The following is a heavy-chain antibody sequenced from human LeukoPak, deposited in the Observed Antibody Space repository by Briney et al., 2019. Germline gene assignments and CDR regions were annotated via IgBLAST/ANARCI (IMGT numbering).Heavy chain of an antibody. D-gene: IGHD5-12*01. CDR3: AKGGLASPGFDY. V-gene: IGHV3-23*01. CDR1: GFTFSNYG. CDR2: ISGSGGST. Sequence: PGGSLRLSCAASGFTFSNYGIHWVRQAPGKGLEWVSAISGSGGSTYYADSVKGRFTISRDNSKNTLYLQMNSLRAEDTAVYYCAKGGLASPGFDYWGQGTLVTVSS. J-gene: IGHJ4*02.